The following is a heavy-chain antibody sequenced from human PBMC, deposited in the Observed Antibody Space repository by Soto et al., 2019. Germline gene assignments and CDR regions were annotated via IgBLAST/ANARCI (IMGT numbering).Heavy chain of an antibody. CDR3: QKDRGLVFSFNFDS. CDR2: ISWNSGSI. D-gene: IGHD3-9*01. V-gene: IGHV3-9*01. J-gene: IGHJ4*02. CDR1: GFTFDDYA. Sequence: EVQLVESGGGLVQPGRSLRLSCAASGFTFDDYAMHWVRQAPGKGLEWVSGISWNSGSIGYADSVKGRFTISRNNAKNSLYMQLTSLGVENTTLYSFQKDRGLVFSFNFDSWGQGTLVTVSS.